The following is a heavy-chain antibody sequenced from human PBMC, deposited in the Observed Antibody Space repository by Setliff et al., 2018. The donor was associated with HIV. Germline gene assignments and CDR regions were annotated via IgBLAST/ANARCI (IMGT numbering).Heavy chain of an antibody. CDR3: ASPLGSSGYGAFDI. CDR2: INTGDGTT. CDR1: GHIFIGYV. V-gene: IGHV1-3*04. J-gene: IGHJ3*02. D-gene: IGHD3-22*01. Sequence: GASVKVSCKASGHIFIGYVIHWVRQAPGQSLEWMGWINTGDGTTKYSQKFQGRVTITRDTSASTAYMDLSSLRSEDTAVYYCASPLGSSGYGAFDIWGQGTMVTVSS.